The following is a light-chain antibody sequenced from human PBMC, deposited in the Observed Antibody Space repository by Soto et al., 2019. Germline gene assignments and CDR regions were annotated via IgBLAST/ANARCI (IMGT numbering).Light chain of an antibody. V-gene: IGKV3-15*01. CDR1: QSVSSN. CDR3: HHYSNWPPKWT. Sequence: EIVMTQSPATLSVSPGERATLSCRASQSVSSNLAWYQQKPGQVPRLLIYDASTRATDIPARFSGSGSGTEFTLTISSLQSEDFAVYYCHHYSNWPPKWTFGPGTKVEIK. J-gene: IGKJ1*01. CDR2: DAS.